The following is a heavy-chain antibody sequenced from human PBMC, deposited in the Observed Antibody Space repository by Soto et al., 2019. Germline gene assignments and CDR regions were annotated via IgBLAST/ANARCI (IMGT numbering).Heavy chain of an antibody. CDR1: GFTFDDYA. CDR2: ISWNSGSI. D-gene: IGHD3-16*01. J-gene: IGHJ3*01. V-gene: IGHV3-9*01. Sequence: GGSLRLSCAASGFTFDDYAMHWVRQAPGKGLEWVSGISWNSGSIGYADSVKGRFTISRDNAKNSLYLQMNSLRAEDTALYYCAKDKMITFGGVIPDWGQGTMVTVSS. CDR3: AKDKMITFGGVIPD.